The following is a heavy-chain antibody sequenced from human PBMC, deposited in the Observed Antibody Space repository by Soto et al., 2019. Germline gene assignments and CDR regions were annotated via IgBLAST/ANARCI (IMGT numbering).Heavy chain of an antibody. D-gene: IGHD3-10*01. CDR1: GYTFTSYY. V-gene: IGHV1-46*01. CDR3: ARVRPFGIPIGELPREGFDP. CDR2: INPSGGST. J-gene: IGHJ5*02. Sequence: GASVKVSCKASGYTFTSYYIHWVRQAPGQGLEWMGIINPSGGSTSYAQKFQGRVTMTRDTSTSTVYMELSSLRSEDTAVYYCARVRPFGIPIGELPREGFDPWGQGTLVTVSS.